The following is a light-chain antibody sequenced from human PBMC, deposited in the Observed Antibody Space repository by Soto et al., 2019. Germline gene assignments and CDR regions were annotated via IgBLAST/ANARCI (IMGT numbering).Light chain of an antibody. Sequence: EIVMTQSPATLSVSPGGRATLSCRASQSISDTLAWYQQKPGQAPRLLIHGASTRATGFQGRLSGSGSGTDFTLTIRSLQSEDFAVYYCKQYNNWPWTFGQGTKVDIK. CDR3: KQYNNWPWT. CDR1: QSISDT. J-gene: IGKJ1*01. CDR2: GAS. V-gene: IGKV3-15*01.